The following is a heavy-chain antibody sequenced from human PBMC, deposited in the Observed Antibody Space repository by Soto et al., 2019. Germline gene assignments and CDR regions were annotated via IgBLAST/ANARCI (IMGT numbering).Heavy chain of an antibody. CDR3: ARELSKDGYNLFDY. J-gene: IGHJ4*02. V-gene: IGHV4-34*01. CDR1: GGSFSCYY. D-gene: IGHD5-12*01. Sequence: SETLSLTCAVYGGSFSCYYWSWIRQPPGKGLEWIGEINHSGSTNYNPSLKSRVTISVDTSKNQFSLKLSSVTAADTAVYYCARELSKDGYNLFDYWGQGTLVTVSS. CDR2: INHSGST.